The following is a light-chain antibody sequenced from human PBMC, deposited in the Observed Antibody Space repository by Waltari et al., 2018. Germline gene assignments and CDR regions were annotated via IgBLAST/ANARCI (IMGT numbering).Light chain of an antibody. J-gene: IGLJ2*01. V-gene: IGLV3-1*01. CDR2: QDS. CDR1: NLGVKY. CDR3: QVWDMSGDQVV. Sequence: SYDLTQPPSVSVSPGRTATITCSGPNLGVKYVSWYQRKPGQSPVLVLYQDSKRPSGIPERFSGSNSGNTATLTISGVEAGDEADYYCQVWDMSGDQVVFGGGTRLTVL.